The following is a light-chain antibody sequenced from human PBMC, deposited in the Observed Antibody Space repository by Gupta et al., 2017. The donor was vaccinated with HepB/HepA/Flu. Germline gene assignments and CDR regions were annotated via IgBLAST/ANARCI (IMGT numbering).Light chain of an antibody. CDR3: SSYTSRSTGV. V-gene: IGLV2-14*03. CDR1: SSDVGGYNF. J-gene: IGLJ3*02. CDR2: DVS. Sequence: QSALTQPASVSRSPGQSITISCTGTSSDVGGYNFVSWYQQHPGKAPKLMIYDVSNRPSGVSNRFSGSKSGNTASLTISGLQAEDEADYYCSSYTSRSTGVFGGGTKLTVL.